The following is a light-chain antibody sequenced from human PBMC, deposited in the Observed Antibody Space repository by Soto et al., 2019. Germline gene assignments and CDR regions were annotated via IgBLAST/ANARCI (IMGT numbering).Light chain of an antibody. CDR2: DVS. Sequence: QSVLTQPASVSGSPGQSITISCTGTSSDVGGYDYVSWYQHHPGKAPKLMIYDVSNRPSGVSNRFSGSKSGNMASLTISGLQAEDEADYYCSSYTSSSLYVFGTGTKLTVL. CDR3: SSYTSSSLYV. CDR1: SSDVGGYDY. V-gene: IGLV2-14*03. J-gene: IGLJ1*01.